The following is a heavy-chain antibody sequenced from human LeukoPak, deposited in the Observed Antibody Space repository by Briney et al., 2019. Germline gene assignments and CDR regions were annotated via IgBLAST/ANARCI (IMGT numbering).Heavy chain of an antibody. CDR2: IYYSGST. J-gene: IGHJ4*02. CDR3: ARRYADSSGYYYFDY. V-gene: IGHV4-31*03. CDR1: GGSTSSGGYY. Sequence: SETLSLTCTVSGGSTSSGGYYWSWIRQHPGKGLEWIGYIYYSGSTYYNPSLKSRVTISVDTSKNQFSLKLSSVTAADTAVYYCARRYADSSGYYYFDYWGQGTLVTVSS. D-gene: IGHD3-22*01.